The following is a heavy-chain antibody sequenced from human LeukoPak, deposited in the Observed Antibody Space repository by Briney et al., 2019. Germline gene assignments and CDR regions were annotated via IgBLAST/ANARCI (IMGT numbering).Heavy chain of an antibody. D-gene: IGHD3-22*01. V-gene: IGHV7-4-1*02. CDR1: GYTFTSYA. Sequence: APVKVSCKASGYTFTSYAMNWVRQAPGQGLEWMGWINTNTGNPTYAQGFTGRFVFSLDTSVSTAYLQISSLKAEDTAVYCCARSEYDSSGYYYENWFDPWGQGTLVTVSS. CDR3: ARSEYDSSGYYYENWFDP. CDR2: INTNTGNP. J-gene: IGHJ5*02.